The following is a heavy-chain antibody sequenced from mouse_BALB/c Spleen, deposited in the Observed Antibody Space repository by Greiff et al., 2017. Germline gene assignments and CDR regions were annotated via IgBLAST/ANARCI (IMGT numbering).Heavy chain of an antibody. CDR1: GFNIKDTY. CDR3: ARNYGSSYWYFDV. J-gene: IGHJ1*01. D-gene: IGHD1-1*01. CDR2: IDPANGNT. V-gene: IGHV14-3*02. Sequence: VQLQQSGAELVKPGASVKLSCTASGFNIKDTYMHWVKQRPEQGLEWIGRIDPANGNTKYDPKFQGKATITADTSSNTAYLQLSSLTSEDTAVYYCARNYGSSYWYFDVWAQGPRSPSPQ.